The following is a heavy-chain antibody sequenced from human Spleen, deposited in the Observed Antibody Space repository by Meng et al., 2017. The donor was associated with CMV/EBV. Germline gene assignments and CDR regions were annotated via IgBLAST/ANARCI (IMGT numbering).Heavy chain of an antibody. Sequence: GESLKISCAASGFTFSSYAMHWVRQAPGKGLEWVSYISSISSTIYYADSVKGRFTISRDNANTSLYLQMNSLRAEDTAVYYCARDRCSSTSFYTEQHTDFDYWGQGTLVTVSS. J-gene: IGHJ4*02. CDR3: ARDRCSSTSFYTEQHTDFDY. CDR1: GFTFSSYA. D-gene: IGHD2-2*02. V-gene: IGHV3-48*04. CDR2: ISSISSTI.